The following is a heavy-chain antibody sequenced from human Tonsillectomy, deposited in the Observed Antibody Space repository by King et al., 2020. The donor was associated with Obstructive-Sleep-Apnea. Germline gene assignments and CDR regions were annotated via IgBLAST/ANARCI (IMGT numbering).Heavy chain of an antibody. CDR2: IYSTGIT. D-gene: IGHD1-26*01. J-gene: IGHJ6*02. CDR1: GGSISSSSYF. V-gene: IGHV4-39*07. CDR3: ARNIEGATRYYYGMDV. Sequence: QLQESGPGLVKPSETLSLTCAVSGGSISSSSYFRGWIRQPPGKGLEWVGSIYSTGITYYNLSLKSRVAISIDTSKNQFSLKLSSVTAADTAIYYWARNIEGATRYYYGMDVWGQGTTVTVSS.